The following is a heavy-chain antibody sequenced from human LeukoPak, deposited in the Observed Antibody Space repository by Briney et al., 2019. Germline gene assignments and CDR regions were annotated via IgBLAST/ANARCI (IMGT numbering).Heavy chain of an antibody. CDR3: ARVDYDGSGYNFDY. J-gene: IGHJ4*02. V-gene: IGHV4-59*02. CDR1: GVSVSTYY. CDR2: IYYSGST. D-gene: IGHD3-22*01. Sequence: SETPSLTCSVSGVSVSTYYWSWIRQPPGKGLEWIGYIYYSGSTNYNPSLKSRVTISGDTSKNQFSLKLSSVTAADTAVYFCARVDYDGSGYNFDYWGQGTLVTVSS.